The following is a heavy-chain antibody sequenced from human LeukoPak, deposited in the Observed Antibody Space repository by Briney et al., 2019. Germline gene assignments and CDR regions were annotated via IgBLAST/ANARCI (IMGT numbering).Heavy chain of an antibody. V-gene: IGHV3-21*01. J-gene: IGHJ6*02. CDR3: ARDLSYGTRRFYGMDV. CDR1: GFTFSSYS. D-gene: IGHD5-18*01. CDR2: ISRSSSDI. Sequence: GGSLRLSCAASGFTFSSYSMNWVRQAPGKGLEWVSAISRSSSDIYYADSVKGRFTVSRDNAKNSLYLQMNSLRAEDTAVYYCARDLSYGTRRFYGMDVWGQGTTVTVSS.